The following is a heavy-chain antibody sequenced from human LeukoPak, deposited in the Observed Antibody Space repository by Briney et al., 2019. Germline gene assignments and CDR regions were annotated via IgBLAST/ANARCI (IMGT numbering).Heavy chain of an antibody. CDR3: ARVVYDSRNFDY. CDR1: GYTFTGYY. J-gene: IGHJ4*02. Sequence: ASVKVSCTASGYTFTGYYMHWVRQAPGQGLEWMGWINPNSGGTNYAQKFQGRVTMTRDTSISTAYMELSRLRSDDTAVYYCARVVYDSRNFDYWGQGTLVTVSS. D-gene: IGHD3-22*01. CDR2: INPNSGGT. V-gene: IGHV1-2*02.